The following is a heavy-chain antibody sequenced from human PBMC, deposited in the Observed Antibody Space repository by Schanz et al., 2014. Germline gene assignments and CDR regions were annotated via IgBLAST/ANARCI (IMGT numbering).Heavy chain of an antibody. V-gene: IGHV3-23*01. Sequence: SCAASGFTFSSHAMLWVRQRPGKGLACVSVISGSGATSYYSDSVKGRFTISRDNPRNTVYFQIRSLRGEDTAVHYSARTCTTVPTRDLVMD. CDR2: ISGSGATS. D-gene: IGHD4-17*01. CDR3: ARTCTTVPTRDLVMD. J-gene: IGHJ6*03. CDR1: GFTFSSHA.